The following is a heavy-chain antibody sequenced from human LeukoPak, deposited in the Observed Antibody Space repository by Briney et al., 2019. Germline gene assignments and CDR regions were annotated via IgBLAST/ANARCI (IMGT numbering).Heavy chain of an antibody. V-gene: IGHV3-23*01. J-gene: IGHJ4*02. CDR3: AKATTVSAAGSHFVY. CDR1: GFTSSNYA. D-gene: IGHD6-13*01. CDR2: IRGKGGTT. Sequence: AGSLRLSCVDSGFTSSNYAMSWVRQAPPRGLEWVAAIRGKGGTTYYADSVKGRFTISRDNSKNTLYLQMNSLRAEDTAVFYCAKATTVSAAGSHFVYWGQGTLVTVSS.